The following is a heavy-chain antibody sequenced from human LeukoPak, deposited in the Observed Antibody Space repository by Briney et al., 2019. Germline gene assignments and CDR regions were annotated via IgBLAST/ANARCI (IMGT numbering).Heavy chain of an antibody. CDR3: VEGATSSGYYLDY. D-gene: IGHD1-1*01. Sequence: ASVKVSCKASGYTFTGYYMHWVRQAPGQGLEWMGWINPNSGGTNYAQKFQGRVTMTRDTSISTAYMELSRLRSDDTAVYYCVEGATSSGYYLDYWGQGTLVTVSS. V-gene: IGHV1-2*02. CDR2: INPNSGGT. J-gene: IGHJ4*02. CDR1: GYTFTGYY.